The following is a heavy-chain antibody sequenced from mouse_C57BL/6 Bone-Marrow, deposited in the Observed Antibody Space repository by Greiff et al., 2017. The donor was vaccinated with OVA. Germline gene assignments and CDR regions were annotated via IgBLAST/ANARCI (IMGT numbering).Heavy chain of an antibody. D-gene: IGHD2-5*01. J-gene: IGHJ2*01. CDR2: IDPSDSYT. CDR1: GYTFTSYW. Sequence: QVQLQQPGAELVKPGASVKLSCKASGYTFTSYWMQWVKQRPGQGLEWIGEIDPSDSYTNYNQKFKGKATLTVDTSSSTAYMQLSSLTSEDSAVYYCARSYYSNYGGFFGYWGQGTTLTVSS. V-gene: IGHV1-50*01. CDR3: ARSYYSNYGGFFGY.